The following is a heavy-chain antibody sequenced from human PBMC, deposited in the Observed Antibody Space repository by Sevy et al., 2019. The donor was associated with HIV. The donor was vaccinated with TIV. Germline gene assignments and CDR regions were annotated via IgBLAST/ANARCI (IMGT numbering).Heavy chain of an antibody. V-gene: IGHV1-18*01. Sequence: ASVKVSCKASGYTFTSYGISWVRQAPGQGLEWMGWISAYNGNTNYAQKLQGRVTMTTDTSTSTAYMGLRSLGSDDTAVYYCARDLHSSSWYWAFDIWGQGTMVTVSS. D-gene: IGHD6-13*01. CDR2: ISAYNGNT. CDR3: ARDLHSSSWYWAFDI. J-gene: IGHJ3*02. CDR1: GYTFTSYG.